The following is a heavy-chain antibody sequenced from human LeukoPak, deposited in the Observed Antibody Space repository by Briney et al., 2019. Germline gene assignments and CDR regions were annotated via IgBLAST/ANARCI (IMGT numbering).Heavy chain of an antibody. CDR3: ASVGVGATIVGFDY. CDR2: IYYTGNT. Sequence: SETLSLTCTVSGGSISSSSYYWGWIRQPPGKGLEWIGSIYYTGNTFYNPSLKSRLTISVDTSKNQFSLKLSSVTAADTAVYYCASVGVGATIVGFDYWGQGTLVTVSS. V-gene: IGHV4-39*07. J-gene: IGHJ4*02. CDR1: GGSISSSSYY. D-gene: IGHD1-26*01.